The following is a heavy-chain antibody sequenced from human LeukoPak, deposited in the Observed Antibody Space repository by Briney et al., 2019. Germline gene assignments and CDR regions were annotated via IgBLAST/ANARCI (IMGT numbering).Heavy chain of an antibody. CDR3: AREADGFDI. J-gene: IGHJ3*02. CDR2: LAYDETFR. CDR1: GFTFSRYT. V-gene: IGHV3-30*01. Sequence: GGSLRLSCSASGFTFSRYTMHWVRQAPGKGLEWVALLAYDETFRYYADSVKGRFTISRDTAKTTLDLQMNSLTTEDTALYYCAREADGFDIWGQGTMVTVSS.